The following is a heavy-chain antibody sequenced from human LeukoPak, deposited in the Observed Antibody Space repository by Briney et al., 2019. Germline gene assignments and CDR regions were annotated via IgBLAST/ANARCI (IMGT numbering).Heavy chain of an antibody. J-gene: IGHJ5*02. D-gene: IGHD1-1*01. CDR2: ISTYNGNT. Sequence: ASVKVSCKASGGTFSSYAISWVRQSPGQGLEWMGWISTYNGNTNYAQKLQGRVTMTTDTSTSTVYMELRSLRSDDTAVYYCARDLWGGQLERRVHDLNWFDPWGQGTLVTVSS. CDR1: GGTFSSYA. CDR3: ARDLWGGQLERRVHDLNWFDP. V-gene: IGHV1-18*01.